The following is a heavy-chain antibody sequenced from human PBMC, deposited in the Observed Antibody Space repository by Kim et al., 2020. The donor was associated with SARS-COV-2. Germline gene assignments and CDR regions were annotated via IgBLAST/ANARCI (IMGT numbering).Heavy chain of an antibody. Sequence: DSGKGRFTISRDNSKNSLYLQMNSLGAEDTAVYYCARYSSSDYYYYGMDVWGQGTTVTVSS. D-gene: IGHD6-6*01. J-gene: IGHJ6*02. CDR3: ARYSSSDYYYYGMDV. V-gene: IGHV3-11*01.